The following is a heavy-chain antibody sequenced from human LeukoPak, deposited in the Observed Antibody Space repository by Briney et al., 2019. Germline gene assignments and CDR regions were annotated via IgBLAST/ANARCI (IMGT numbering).Heavy chain of an antibody. Sequence: PGGSLRLSCAGSGFTVSSSYMSWVRQAPGKGLEWVSIIYSGGSTYYADSVKGRFTISRDDSKNTLYLQINSLRADDTAVYYCAKDPLAYGGHQFDYWGQGTLVTVSS. V-gene: IGHV3-53*01. CDR2: IYSGGST. D-gene: IGHD4-23*01. CDR3: AKDPLAYGGHQFDY. J-gene: IGHJ4*02. CDR1: GFTVSSSY.